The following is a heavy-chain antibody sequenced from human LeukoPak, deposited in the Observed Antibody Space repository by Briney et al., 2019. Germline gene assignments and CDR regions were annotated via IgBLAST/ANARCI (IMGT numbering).Heavy chain of an antibody. Sequence: MPSETLSLTCTVSGGSISSSSYYWGWIRQPPGKGLEWIGSIYYSGSTNYNPSLKSRVTISVDTSKNQFSLKLSSVTAADTAVYYCARARSGYDFGYWGQGTLVTVSS. V-gene: IGHV4-39*07. CDR3: ARARSGYDFGY. CDR2: IYYSGST. J-gene: IGHJ4*02. CDR1: GGSISSSSYY. D-gene: IGHD5-12*01.